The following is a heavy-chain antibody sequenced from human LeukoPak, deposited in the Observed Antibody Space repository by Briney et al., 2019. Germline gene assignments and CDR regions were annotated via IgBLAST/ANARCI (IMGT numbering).Heavy chain of an antibody. V-gene: IGHV3-33*01. Sequence: GRSLRLSCAASGFTFSSYGMHWVRQAPGKGLEWVAVIWYDGSNKYYADSVKGRFTISRDNSKNTLYLQMNSLRAEDTAVYHCARGRGDDFWSGYYENYYYMDVWGKGTTVTVSS. CDR2: IWYDGSNK. CDR1: GFTFSSYG. J-gene: IGHJ6*03. CDR3: ARGRGDDFWSGYYENYYYMDV. D-gene: IGHD3-3*01.